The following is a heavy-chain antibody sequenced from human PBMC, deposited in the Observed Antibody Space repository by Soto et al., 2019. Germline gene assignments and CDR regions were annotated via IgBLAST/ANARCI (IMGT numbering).Heavy chain of an antibody. CDR1: GLTFSSYA. CDR2: ISGSGGST. Sequence: GGSLRLSCAASGLTFSSYAMSWVRQAPGKGLEWVSAISGSGGSTYYADSVKGRFTISRDNSKNTLYLQMNSLRAEDTAVYYCAKDTAVAGPYGMDVWGQGTTVTVSS. J-gene: IGHJ6*02. V-gene: IGHV3-23*01. CDR3: AKDTAVAGPYGMDV. D-gene: IGHD6-19*01.